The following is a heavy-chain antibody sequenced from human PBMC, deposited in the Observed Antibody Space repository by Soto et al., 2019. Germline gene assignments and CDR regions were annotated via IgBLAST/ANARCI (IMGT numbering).Heavy chain of an antibody. Sequence: QLQLQESGPGLVKPSETLSLTCTVSGGSISSSSYYWGWIRQPPGKGLEWIGSIYYSGRPYYNPSLKSRVTISVATSKNQFSLKLSSVNAADTAVYYCARLVPPTVAYDYWGQGTLVTVSS. CDR3: ARLVPPTVAYDY. V-gene: IGHV4-39*01. D-gene: IGHD4-17*01. CDR2: IYYSGRP. CDR1: GGSISSSSYY. J-gene: IGHJ4*02.